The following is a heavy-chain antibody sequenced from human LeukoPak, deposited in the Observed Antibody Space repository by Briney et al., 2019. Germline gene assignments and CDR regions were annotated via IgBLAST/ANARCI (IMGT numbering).Heavy chain of an antibody. CDR3: AKDPTPLLESDHWFDP. CDR1: GFTFSSYW. V-gene: IGHV3-9*01. D-gene: IGHD3-3*01. CDR2: ISWNSGSI. Sequence: GGSLRLSCAASGFTFSSYWMHWVRQAPGKGLEWVSGISWNSGSIGYADSVKGRFTISRDNAKDSLYLQMNSLRAEDTALYYCAKDPTPLLESDHWFDPWGQGTLVTVSS. J-gene: IGHJ5*02.